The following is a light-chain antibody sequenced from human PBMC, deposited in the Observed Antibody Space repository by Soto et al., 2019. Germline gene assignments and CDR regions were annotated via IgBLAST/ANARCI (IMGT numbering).Light chain of an antibody. V-gene: IGLV1-40*01. J-gene: IGLJ3*02. CDR1: SSNIGAGYD. CDR3: QSYDSSMSGWV. Sequence: QSVLTQPPPVSGAPGQRVTISCTGGSSNIGAGYDVHWYQQLPGTAPKLLIYGNSNRPSGVPDRFSGSKSGTSASLAITGLQAEDEADYYCQSYDSSMSGWVFGGGTKVTVL. CDR2: GNS.